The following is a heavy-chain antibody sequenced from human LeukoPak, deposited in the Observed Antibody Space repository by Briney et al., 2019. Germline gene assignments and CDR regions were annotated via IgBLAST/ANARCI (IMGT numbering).Heavy chain of an antibody. CDR3: ARVPYDYGDYGDAFDI. V-gene: IGHV4-59*01. D-gene: IGHD4-17*01. CDR2: IYYSGST. Sequence: KSSEILSLTCTVSGGSISSYYWSWIRQPPGKGLEWIGYIYYSGSTNYNPSLKSRVTISVDTSKNQFSLKLSSVTAADTAVYYCARVPYDYGDYGDAFDIWGQGTMVTVSS. J-gene: IGHJ3*02. CDR1: GGSISSYY.